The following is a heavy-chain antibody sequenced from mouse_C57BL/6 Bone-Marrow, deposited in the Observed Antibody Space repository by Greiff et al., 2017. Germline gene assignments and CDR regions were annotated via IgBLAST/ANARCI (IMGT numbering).Heavy chain of an antibody. D-gene: IGHD1-1*01. CDR3: ARITTVDYAMDY. J-gene: IGHJ4*01. V-gene: IGHV1-82*01. CDR1: GYAFSSSW. CDR2: IYPGDGDT. Sequence: VKLQESGPELVKPGASVKISCKASGYAFSSSWMNWVKQRPGKGLEWIGRIYPGDGDTNYNGKFKGKATLTADKSSSTAYMQLSSLTSEYSAVYFCARITTVDYAMDYWGQGTSVTVSS.